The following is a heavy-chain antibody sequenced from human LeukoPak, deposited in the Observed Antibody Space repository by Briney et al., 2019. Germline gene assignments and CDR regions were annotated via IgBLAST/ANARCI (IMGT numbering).Heavy chain of an antibody. V-gene: IGHV3-7*01. Sequence: GGSLRLSCTASGFTFSRSWMTWIRQAPGKGLEWVANINPDGDGMRFVDSVKGRFTMSRDNAQSSLHLQMNSLRVEDTAFYYCAAWTDRGYSYWGQGVLVTVSS. CDR2: INPDGDGM. J-gene: IGHJ4*02. CDR3: AAWTDRGYSY. CDR1: GFTFSRSW. D-gene: IGHD5-12*01.